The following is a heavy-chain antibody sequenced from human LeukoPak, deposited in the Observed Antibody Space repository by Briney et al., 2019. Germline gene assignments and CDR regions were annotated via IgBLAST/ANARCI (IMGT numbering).Heavy chain of an antibody. CDR1: GYSFTNYW. V-gene: IGHV5-51*01. CDR2: INPSDSDT. Sequence: GASLKISCKGSGYSFTNYWITWVRQMPGRGLEWMVIINPSDSDTRYSPSFQGQVTISADKSISTAYLQWSSLKASDSAMYYCARAWNFDYWGQGTLVTVSS. J-gene: IGHJ4*02. D-gene: IGHD1-1*01. CDR3: ARAWNFDY.